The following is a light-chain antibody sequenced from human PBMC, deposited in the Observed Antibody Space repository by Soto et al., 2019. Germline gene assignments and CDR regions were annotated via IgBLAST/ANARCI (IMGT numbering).Light chain of an antibody. J-gene: IGKJ5*01. CDR2: GAS. V-gene: IGKV3-20*01. Sequence: IALKQSPGTLSLSPGERATLSCRASQNVSSSYLAWYQQKPGQAPRLLIYGASSRATGIPDRFSGSGAGAYFNLTISRLEPADFGVYYCQQYGSSHTFGQGRRLEV. CDR1: QNVSSSY. CDR3: QQYGSSHT.